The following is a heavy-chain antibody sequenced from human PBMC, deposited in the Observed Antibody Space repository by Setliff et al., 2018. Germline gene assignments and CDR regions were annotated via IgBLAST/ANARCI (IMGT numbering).Heavy chain of an antibody. D-gene: IGHD3-3*01. CDR1: GGPINGDRYY. J-gene: IGHJ4*02. CDR3: ASHPRVTIFGVVAFDY. CDR2: MYSSGST. Sequence: SETLSLTCTVSGGPINGDRYYWGWIRQPPGKGLEWIGSMYSSGSTYYNPSLKSRVTISVDTSQNQFFLKLSSVTAADTAAYYCASHPRVTIFGVVAFDYWGQGILVTVSS. V-gene: IGHV4-39*01.